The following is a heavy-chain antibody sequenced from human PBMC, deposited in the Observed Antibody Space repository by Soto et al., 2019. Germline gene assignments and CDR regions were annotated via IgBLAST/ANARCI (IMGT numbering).Heavy chain of an antibody. CDR1: GFTFTSSA. V-gene: IGHV1-58*01. J-gene: IGHJ4*02. CDR2: IVVGSGNT. D-gene: IGHD6-19*01. Sequence: SVKVSCKASGFTFTSSAVQWVRQARGQRLEWIGWIVVGSGNTNYAQKFQERVTITRDMSTGTAYMELSSLRSEDTAVYYCAAAEGGPMAGAYWGQGTLVIVSS. CDR3: AAAEGGPMAGAY.